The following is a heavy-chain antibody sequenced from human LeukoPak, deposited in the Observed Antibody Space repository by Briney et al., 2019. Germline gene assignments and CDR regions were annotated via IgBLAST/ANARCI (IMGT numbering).Heavy chain of an antibody. V-gene: IGHV4-61*02. Sequence: SETLSLTCNVSGGSISSGRCYWSWIRLPAGKGLKWIGRIFTSGSTNYNPSLKSRVTISLDTSKNQFSLKLSSVTAADTAVYYCATIAVAGHFDYWGQGTLVTVSS. D-gene: IGHD6-19*01. CDR3: ATIAVAGHFDY. J-gene: IGHJ4*02. CDR2: IFTSGST. CDR1: GGSISSGRCY.